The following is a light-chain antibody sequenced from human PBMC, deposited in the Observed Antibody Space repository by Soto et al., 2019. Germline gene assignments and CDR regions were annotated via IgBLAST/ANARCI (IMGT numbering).Light chain of an antibody. CDR2: AES. CDR3: QKSYTTPIT. J-gene: IGKJ5*01. V-gene: IGKV1-39*01. Sequence: DIQMTQSPSSLSASVGDRVIITCRASQTISSHLNWYQQKPGKAPNILVYAESSLQSGVPYRFTGSGSGTDLTLTISSLQPEDFATYFCQKSYTTPITFGQGTRLEIK. CDR1: QTISSH.